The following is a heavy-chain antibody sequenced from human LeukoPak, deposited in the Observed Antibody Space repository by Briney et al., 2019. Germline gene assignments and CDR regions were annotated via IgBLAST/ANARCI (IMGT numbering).Heavy chain of an antibody. D-gene: IGHD3-9*01. CDR1: GGSISSSSYY. Sequence: PSETLSLTCTVSGGSISSSSYYWGWIRQPPGKGLEWIGSIYYSGSTYYNPSLKSRVTISVDTSKNQFSLKLSSVTAADTAVYYCAREVTAGYWFDPWGQGTLVTVSS. V-gene: IGHV4-39*07. CDR2: IYYSGST. J-gene: IGHJ5*02. CDR3: AREVTAGYWFDP.